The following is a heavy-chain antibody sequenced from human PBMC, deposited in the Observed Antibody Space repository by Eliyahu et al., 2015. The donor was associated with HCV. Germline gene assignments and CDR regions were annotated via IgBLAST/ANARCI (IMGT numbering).Heavy chain of an antibody. D-gene: IGHD3-10*01. CDR1: GYTFTSYD. J-gene: IGHJ3*02. CDR2: MNPNSGNT. V-gene: IGHV1-8*01. CDR3: ARRGTMVRGVIMEDAFDI. Sequence: QVQLVQSGAEVKKPGASVKVSCKASGYTFTSYDINWVRQATGQGLEWMGWMNPNSGNTGYAQKFQGRVTMTRNTSISTAYMELSSLRSEDTAVYYCARRGTMVRGVIMEDAFDIWGQGTMVTVSS.